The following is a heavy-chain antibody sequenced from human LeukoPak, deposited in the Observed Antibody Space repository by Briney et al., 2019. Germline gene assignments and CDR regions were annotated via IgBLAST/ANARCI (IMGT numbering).Heavy chain of an antibody. V-gene: IGHV3-30*04. D-gene: IGHD4-17*01. CDR2: ISYDGSNK. CDR1: GFTFRNYA. CDR3: AKDDLPDYAAVDY. Sequence: GGSLRLSRAASGFTFRNYAMHWVRQAPGKGLEWVAVISYDGSNKYYADSVKGRFTISRDNSKNTLYLQMNSLRAEDTAVYYCAKDDLPDYAAVDYWGQGTLVTVSS. J-gene: IGHJ4*02.